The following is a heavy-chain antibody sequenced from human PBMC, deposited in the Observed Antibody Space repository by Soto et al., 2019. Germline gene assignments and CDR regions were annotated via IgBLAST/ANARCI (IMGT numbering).Heavy chain of an antibody. D-gene: IGHD1-26*01. V-gene: IGHV3-30*04. CDR3: ARDGYSGRSDGFDI. Sequence: ESGGGVVQPGKSLRLSCAASGFIFGAYTMHWVRQPPGKGLEWVAVISYDGKSEHYTDPVKGRFTVSRDNSKSTLYLQMNSLKSDDTAVYYCARDGYSGRSDGFDIWGQGTMVTVSS. CDR1: GFIFGAYT. J-gene: IGHJ3*02. CDR2: ISYDGKSE.